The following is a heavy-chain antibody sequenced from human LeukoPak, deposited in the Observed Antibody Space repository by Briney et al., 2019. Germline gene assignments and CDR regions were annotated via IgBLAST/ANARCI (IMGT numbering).Heavy chain of an antibody. J-gene: IGHJ3*02. Sequence: SETLSLTCTVSGGSISSYYWSWIRQPPGKGLEWIGYTYYSGSTNYNPSLKSRVTISVDTSKNQFSLKLSSVTAADTAVYYCAREPSQDDAFDIWGQGTMVTVSS. CDR1: GGSISSYY. CDR2: TYYSGST. CDR3: AREPSQDDAFDI. V-gene: IGHV4-59*01.